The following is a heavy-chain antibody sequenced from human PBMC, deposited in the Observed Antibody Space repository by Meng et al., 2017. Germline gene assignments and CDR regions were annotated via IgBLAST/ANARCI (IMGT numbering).Heavy chain of an antibody. V-gene: IGHV4-4*02. CDR2: IYHSGST. CDR1: GGSTCRWTW. Sequence: RPRGLGPGQVKPSGTLSRVSAVTGGSTCRWTWWSWVRQPQGKGLEWIGEIYHSGSTNYNPSLKSRVTISVDKSKNTFSLKMSYVTAADTAVYYCARVSRACSGGSCYPRFDYWGQGTLVTVSS. CDR3: ARVSRACSGGSCYPRFDY. J-gene: IGHJ4*02. D-gene: IGHD2-15*01.